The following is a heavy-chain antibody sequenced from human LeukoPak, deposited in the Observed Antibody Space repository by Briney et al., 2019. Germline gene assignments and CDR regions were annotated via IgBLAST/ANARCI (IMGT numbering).Heavy chain of an antibody. CDR2: IFSGGST. V-gene: IGHV3-66*01. CDR3: VRDHREVTTVFDI. D-gene: IGHD4-11*01. J-gene: IGHJ3*02. Sequence: GGALRLSCAASGFTVHNNYMNWVRQAPGKGLEWVPVIFSGGSTYYADSEKGRFTISRDNSKNTLYLQMNSLRAEDTAMYYCVRDHREVTTVFDIWGQGTMVTVSS. CDR1: GFTVHNNY.